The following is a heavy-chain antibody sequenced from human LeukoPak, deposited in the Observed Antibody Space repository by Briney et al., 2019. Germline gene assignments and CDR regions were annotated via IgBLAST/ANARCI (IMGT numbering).Heavy chain of an antibody. CDR3: ARGGPWDLPVGKFDY. D-gene: IGHD1-26*01. CDR2: TYYKSKWYK. Sequence: SQTLSLTCDISGDSVSSNSAAWNWIRQSPSRGLEWLGRTYYKSKWYKDYAGSVNSRITINPDTSKNQFSLQLNSVTPEDTAVYYWARGGPWDLPVGKFDYWGQGTLVTVSS. CDR1: GDSVSSNSAA. J-gene: IGHJ4*02. V-gene: IGHV6-1*01.